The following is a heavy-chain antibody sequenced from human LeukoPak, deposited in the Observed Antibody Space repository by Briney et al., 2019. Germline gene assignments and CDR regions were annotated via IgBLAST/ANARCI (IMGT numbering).Heavy chain of an antibody. D-gene: IGHD6-19*01. V-gene: IGHV3-53*01. CDR3: ARVRSDSSGWYHVLD. CDR2: IYSGGST. Sequence: GGSLRLSCAASGFTVSTNYMSWVRQAPGKGLEWVSVIYSGGSTYYADSVKGRFTISRDNSKNTLYLQMNSLRAEDTAVYYCARVRSDSSGWYHVLDWGQGTLASVSS. J-gene: IGHJ4*02. CDR1: GFTVSTNY.